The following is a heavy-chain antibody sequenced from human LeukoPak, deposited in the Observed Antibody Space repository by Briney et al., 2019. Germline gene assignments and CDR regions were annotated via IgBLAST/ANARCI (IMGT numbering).Heavy chain of an antibody. Sequence: SVKVSCKASGGTFSSYAISWVRQAPGQGLEWMGRIIPILGIANYAQKFQGRVTITADKSTSTAYMELSSLRSEDTAVYYCARKACTNGVCYFHYWGQGTLVTVSS. J-gene: IGHJ4*02. V-gene: IGHV1-69*04. D-gene: IGHD2-8*01. CDR2: IIPILGIA. CDR1: GGTFSSYA. CDR3: ARKACTNGVCYFHY.